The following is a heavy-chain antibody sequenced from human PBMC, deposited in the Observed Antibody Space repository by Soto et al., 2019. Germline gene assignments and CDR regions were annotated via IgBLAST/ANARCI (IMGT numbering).Heavy chain of an antibody. J-gene: IGHJ4*02. CDR3: ARHRPQEDGSKKGFDY. CDR1: GDSISTDY. Sequence: SETLSLTCTVSGDSISTDYWSWIRQSPWKGLEWIGFIYYGGSTNYNPSLKSRVTISVDTSKNQFSLKLTSVTAADTALYYCARHRPQEDGSKKGFDYWGQGTPVTVS. CDR2: IYYGGST. D-gene: IGHD6-6*01. V-gene: IGHV4-59*08.